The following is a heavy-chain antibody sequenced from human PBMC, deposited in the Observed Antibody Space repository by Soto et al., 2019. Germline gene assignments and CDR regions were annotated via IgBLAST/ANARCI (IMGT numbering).Heavy chain of an antibody. Sequence: GAAVKVSCQASGGTFSSYAISWVRQAPGQGRAWMGWIIPNLGTANYAQRFQGRVTITADESTSTAYMELSSLRSGDTAVYYCASPVKQGSDPFYHDYYGMDVWGQGTTVTVSS. D-gene: IGHD3-22*01. J-gene: IGHJ6*02. V-gene: IGHV1-69*11. CDR1: GGTFSSYA. CDR3: ASPVKQGSDPFYHDYYGMDV. CDR2: IIPNLGTA.